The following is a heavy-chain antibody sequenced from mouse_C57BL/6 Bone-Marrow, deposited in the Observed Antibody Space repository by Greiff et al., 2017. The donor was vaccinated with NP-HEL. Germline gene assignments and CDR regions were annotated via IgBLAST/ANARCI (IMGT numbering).Heavy chain of an antibody. CDR2: ISDGGSYT. V-gene: IGHV5-4*01. CDR1: GFTFSSYA. D-gene: IGHD4-1*01. J-gene: IGHJ2*01. CDR3: ARGGLGREFDY. Sequence: EVQLVESGGGLVKPGGSLKLSCAASGFTFSSYAMSWVRQTPEKRLEWVATISDGGSYTYYPDNVKGRFTIPSDNTKNNLYLQMSHLKSEDTAMYYCARGGLGREFDYWGQGTTLTVSS.